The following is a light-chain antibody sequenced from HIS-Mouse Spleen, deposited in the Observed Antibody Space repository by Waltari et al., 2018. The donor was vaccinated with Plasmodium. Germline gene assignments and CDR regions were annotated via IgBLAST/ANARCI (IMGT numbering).Light chain of an antibody. CDR3: QQYNNWSFT. CDR1: QSVSSN. CDR2: GAS. V-gene: IGKV3-15*01. Sequence: ILMTQSPATLSVSPGERATLSCRASQSVSSNLAWYQQKPGQAPRLLIYGASTRATGIPARFSGSGSGTEFTLTISSLQSEDFAVYYCQQYNNWSFTFGPGTKVDIK. J-gene: IGKJ3*01.